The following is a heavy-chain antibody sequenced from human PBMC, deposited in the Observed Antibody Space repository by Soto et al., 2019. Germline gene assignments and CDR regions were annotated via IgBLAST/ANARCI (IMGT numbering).Heavy chain of an antibody. Sequence: SETLSLTCSVSGGSINSSSYFWGWVRQPPGKGLEWIGSIYYSGSTYYNPSLRSRVTISVDTSKNQFSLKLSSVTAADTAVFYCARHYSSGSRNWFDPWGQGTMVTVYS. CDR3: ARHYSSGSRNWFDP. J-gene: IGHJ5*02. CDR1: GGSINSSSYF. V-gene: IGHV4-39*01. CDR2: IYYSGST. D-gene: IGHD6-19*01.